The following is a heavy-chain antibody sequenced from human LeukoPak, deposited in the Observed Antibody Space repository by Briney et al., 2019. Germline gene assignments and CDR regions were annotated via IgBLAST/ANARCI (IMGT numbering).Heavy chain of an antibody. CDR2: MSSNGGST. CDR3: VKSMGNYHYYAMDV. V-gene: IGHV3-64D*09. Sequence: TGGSLRLSCSASGFTFSNYAMYWVRQAPGRGLEYVSAMSSNGGSTYYADSVKGRFTISRDNSKNTLYLQMSSLRAEDTAVYYCVKSMGNYHYYAMDVWGQGTTVTVSS. CDR1: GFTFSNYA. J-gene: IGHJ6*02. D-gene: IGHD2/OR15-2a*01.